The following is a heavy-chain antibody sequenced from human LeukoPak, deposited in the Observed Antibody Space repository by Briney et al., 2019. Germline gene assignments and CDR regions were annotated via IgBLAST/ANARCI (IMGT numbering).Heavy chain of an antibody. CDR3: ARDQSRNNCSGGSCYSMTFDY. CDR1: GGTFSSYA. Sequence: SVKVSCKASGGTFSSYAISWVRQAPGQGLEWMGRIIPILGIANYAQKFQGRVTITADKSTSTAYMELSSLRSEDTAVYYCARDQSRNNCSGGSCYSMTFDYWGQGTLVTVSS. CDR2: IIPILGIA. D-gene: IGHD2-15*01. V-gene: IGHV1-69*04. J-gene: IGHJ4*02.